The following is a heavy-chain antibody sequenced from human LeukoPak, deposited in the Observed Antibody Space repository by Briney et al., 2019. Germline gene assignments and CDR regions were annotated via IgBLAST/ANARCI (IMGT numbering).Heavy chain of an antibody. J-gene: IGHJ4*02. CDR2: ISAYNGNT. V-gene: IGHV1-18*01. CDR3: ARDLPRFIAVAGDFDY. Sequence: ASVKVSCKASGYTFTSYGISWVRQAPGQGLEWMGWISAYNGNTNYAQKLQGRVTMTTDTSTSTAYMELRSLRSDDTAVYYCARDLPRFIAVAGDFDYWGQGTLVTVSS. CDR1: GYTFTSYG. D-gene: IGHD6-19*01.